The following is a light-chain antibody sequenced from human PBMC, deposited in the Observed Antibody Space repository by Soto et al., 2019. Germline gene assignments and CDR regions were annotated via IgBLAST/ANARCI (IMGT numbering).Light chain of an antibody. CDR3: PQYKSWPPIT. J-gene: IGKJ5*01. CDR2: GAS. Sequence: EIVMTQSPATLSVSPGEGVTLSCRASQTVPSRIAWYQQKPGQAPSLLIYGASTRATGVPDRFSGTGSGTEFTLPISSLKSEDYAVYYCPQYKSWPPITFRKATPLEIK. V-gene: IGKV3-15*01. CDR1: QTVPSR.